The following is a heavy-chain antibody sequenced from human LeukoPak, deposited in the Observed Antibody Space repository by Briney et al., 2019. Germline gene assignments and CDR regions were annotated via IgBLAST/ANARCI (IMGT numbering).Heavy chain of an antibody. CDR3: ARDRNGYLY. Sequence: SGTLSLTCTVSGDSINSLDLWSWVRQPPGKGLEWIGYIYYSGSTYYNPSLKSRVTISVDTSKNQFSLKLSSVTAADTAVYYCARDRNGYLYWGQGTLVTVSS. V-gene: IGHV4-30-4*01. J-gene: IGHJ4*02. D-gene: IGHD5-24*01. CDR2: IYYSGST. CDR1: GDSINSLDL.